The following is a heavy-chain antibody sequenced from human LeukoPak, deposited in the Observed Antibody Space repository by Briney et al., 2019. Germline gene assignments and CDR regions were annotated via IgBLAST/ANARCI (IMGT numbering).Heavy chain of an antibody. J-gene: IGHJ4*02. CDR3: ARGGYYDFWSATDDIMYYFDY. CDR1: GYTFTSYY. D-gene: IGHD3-3*01. Sequence: ASVKVSCKASGYTFTSYYMHWVRQAPGQGLEWMGIINPSGGSTSYAQKFQGRVTMTRDTSTSTVYMELSSLRSEDTAVYYCARGGYYDFWSATDDIMYYFDYWGQGTLVTVSS. CDR2: INPSGGST. V-gene: IGHV1-46*01.